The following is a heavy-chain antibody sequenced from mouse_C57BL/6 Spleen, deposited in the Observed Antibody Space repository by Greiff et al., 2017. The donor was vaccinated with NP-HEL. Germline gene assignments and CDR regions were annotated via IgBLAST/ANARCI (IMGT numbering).Heavy chain of an antibody. J-gene: IGHJ4*01. Sequence: EVQVVESGGGLVKPGGSLKLSCAASGFTFSDYGMHWVRQAPEKGLEWVAYISSGSSTIYYADTVKGRFTISRDNAKNNLSLQMTSLRSEDTAMYYCARGGYGNPYYYAMDYWGQRTSVTVSS. CDR2: ISSGSSTI. CDR1: GFTFSDYG. V-gene: IGHV5-17*01. CDR3: ARGGYGNPYYYAMDY. D-gene: IGHD2-1*01.